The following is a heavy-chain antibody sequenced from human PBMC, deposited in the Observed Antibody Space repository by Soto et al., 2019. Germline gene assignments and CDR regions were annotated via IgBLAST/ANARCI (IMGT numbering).Heavy chain of an antibody. V-gene: IGHV1-18*01. CDR3: ARDRLRGYDNSGFYS. Sequence: QVQLVQSGAELRKPGASVKVSCKASGYSFSSYGINWVRQAPGQGLEWMGWINTYNGNRNYAQKFEDRVTMTTATSTNTVYMELRSLKSDDTAIYYCARDRLRGYDNSGFYSWGQGTLVTVSS. D-gene: IGHD3-22*01. CDR2: INTYNGNR. CDR1: GYSFSSYG. J-gene: IGHJ4*02.